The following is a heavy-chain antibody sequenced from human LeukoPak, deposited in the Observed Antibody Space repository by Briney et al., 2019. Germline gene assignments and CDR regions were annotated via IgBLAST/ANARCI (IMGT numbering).Heavy chain of an antibody. J-gene: IGHJ6*03. Sequence: GGSLRLSCAASGFTFSSYSMNWVRQAPGKGLEWVSSISSSSSYIYYADSVKGRFTISRDNSKNTLYLQMNSLRAEGTAVYYCAKGPKYYYDSSGYLLTSLDMDVWGKGTTVTISS. CDR2: ISSSSSYI. D-gene: IGHD3-22*01. V-gene: IGHV3-21*04. CDR1: GFTFSSYS. CDR3: AKGPKYYYDSSGYLLTSLDMDV.